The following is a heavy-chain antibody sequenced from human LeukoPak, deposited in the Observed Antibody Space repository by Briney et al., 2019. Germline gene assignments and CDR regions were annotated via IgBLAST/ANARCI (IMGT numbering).Heavy chain of an antibody. CDR3: ARLKGLLWFGEPFDY. V-gene: IGHV4-34*01. CDR2: INHSGST. D-gene: IGHD3-10*01. CDR1: GGSFSGYY. J-gene: IGHJ4*02. Sequence: PSETLSLTCAVYGGSFSGYYWSWIRQPPGKGLEWIGEINHSGSTNYNPSLKSRVTISVDTSKNQFSLKLSSVTAADTAVYYCARLKGLLWFGEPFDYWGQGTLVTVSS.